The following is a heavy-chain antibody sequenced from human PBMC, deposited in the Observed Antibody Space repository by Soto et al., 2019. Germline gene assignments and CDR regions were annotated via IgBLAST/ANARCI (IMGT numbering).Heavy chain of an antibody. V-gene: IGHV1-18*01. Sequence: ASVKVSCKASSYTFTSYGISWVRQAPGQGLEWMGWISAYNGNTNYAQKLQGRVTMTTDTSTSTAYMELRSLRSDDTAVYYCARVVGYDSSGYSSYYFDYWGQGTLVTVSS. D-gene: IGHD3-22*01. CDR1: SYTFTSYG. CDR3: ARVVGYDSSGYSSYYFDY. CDR2: ISAYNGNT. J-gene: IGHJ4*02.